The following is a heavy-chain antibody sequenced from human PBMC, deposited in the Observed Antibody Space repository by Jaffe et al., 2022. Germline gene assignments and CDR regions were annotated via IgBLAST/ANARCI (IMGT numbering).Heavy chain of an antibody. D-gene: IGHD3-9*01. CDR3: ARETEPSSITISEPYYFDY. V-gene: IGHV3-7*01. CDR2: IKQDGSEK. J-gene: IGHJ4*02. Sequence: EVQLVESGGGLVQPGGSLRLSCAASGFTFSSYWMSWVRQAPGKGLEWVANIKQDGSEKYYVDSVKGRFTISRDNAKNSLYLQMNSLRAEDTAVYYCARETEPSSITISEPYYFDYWGQGTLVTVSS. CDR1: GFTFSSYW.